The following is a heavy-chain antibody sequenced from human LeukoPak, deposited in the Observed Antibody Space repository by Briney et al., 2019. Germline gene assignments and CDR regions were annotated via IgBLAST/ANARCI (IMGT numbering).Heavy chain of an antibody. CDR3: ARGVGLRYSSGWAEDFDL. V-gene: IGHV7-4-1*02. D-gene: IGHD6-19*01. CDR1: GYTFTSYA. J-gene: IGHJ2*01. CDR2: INTNTGNP. Sequence: ASVKVSCKASGYTFTSYAMNWVRQAPGQGLEWMGWINTNTGNPTYAQGFTGRFVFSLDTSVSTAYLQISSLKAEDTAVYYCARGVGLRYSSGWAEDFDLWGRGTLVTVSS.